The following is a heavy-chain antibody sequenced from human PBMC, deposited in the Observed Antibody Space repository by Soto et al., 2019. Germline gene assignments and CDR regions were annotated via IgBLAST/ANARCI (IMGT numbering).Heavy chain of an antibody. V-gene: IGHV3-23*01. Sequence: EVQLLESGGGLVQPGGSLRLSCAASGFTFSSYAMSWVRQAPEKGLEWVSAISGSGGSTYYADSVKGRFTISRDNSKNTLYLQMNSLRAEDTAVYYCAKTPIPRGGELLGEGYYFDYWGQGTLVTVSS. J-gene: IGHJ4*02. CDR3: AKTPIPRGGELLGEGYYFDY. CDR2: ISGSGGST. CDR1: GFTFSSYA. D-gene: IGHD3-10*01.